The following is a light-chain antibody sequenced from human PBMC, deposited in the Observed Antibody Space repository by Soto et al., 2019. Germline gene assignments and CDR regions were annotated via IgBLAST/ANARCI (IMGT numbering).Light chain of an antibody. Sequence: QSALTQPASVSGSPGQSITISCTGTSSDAGGYNYVSWYQQHPGKAPKLMIYDVTNRPSGVSNRFSGSKSGNTASLTISGLQADDEADYYCSSYTSSKTRVFGYGTKVTIL. CDR3: SSYTSSKTRV. J-gene: IGLJ1*01. CDR2: DVT. CDR1: SSDAGGYNY. V-gene: IGLV2-14*03.